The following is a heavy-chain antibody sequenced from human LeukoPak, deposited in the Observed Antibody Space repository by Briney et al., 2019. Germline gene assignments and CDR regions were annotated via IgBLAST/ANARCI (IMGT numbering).Heavy chain of an antibody. CDR3: ASCSGGSCYSFDY. Sequence: TLRLSCAASGFTFSSYAMHSVRQAPGKGLEYVSAISSNGGSTYYANSVKGRFTISRDNSKNTLYLQMGSLRAEDMAVYYCASCSGGSCYSFDYWGQGTLVTVSS. D-gene: IGHD2-15*01. CDR1: GFTFSSYA. J-gene: IGHJ4*02. CDR2: ISSNGGST. V-gene: IGHV3-64*01.